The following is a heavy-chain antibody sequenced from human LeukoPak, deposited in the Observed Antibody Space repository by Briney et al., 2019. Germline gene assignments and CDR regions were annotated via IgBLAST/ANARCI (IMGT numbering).Heavy chain of an antibody. CDR2: IGTTSNDI. Sequence: GGSLRLSCAASGFTFSTYSMNWVRQAPGKGLEWVSSIGTTSNDIYYADSVKGRFTISRDNAKNSLFLQMISLRLEDTAVYYCARDPYDSLSSFDLWSQGTLVTVSS. CDR3: ARDPYDSLSSFDL. CDR1: GFTFSTYS. V-gene: IGHV3-21*01. J-gene: IGHJ4*02. D-gene: IGHD6-6*01.